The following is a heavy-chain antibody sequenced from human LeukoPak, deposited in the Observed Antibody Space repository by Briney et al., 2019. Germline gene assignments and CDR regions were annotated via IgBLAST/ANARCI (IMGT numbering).Heavy chain of an antibody. J-gene: IGHJ4*02. D-gene: IGHD6-13*01. CDR3: AKDIVPGGGSSWSFDY. V-gene: IGHV3-23*01. Sequence: PGGSLRLSCAASGFAFSNYGINWVRQAPGKGLEWVSGITGSGVTTYYADSVKGRFTISRDNSKNTVYLQMDSLRAEDTALYYCAKDIVPGGGSSWSFDYWGQGTLVTVSS. CDR1: GFAFSNYG. CDR2: ITGSGVTT.